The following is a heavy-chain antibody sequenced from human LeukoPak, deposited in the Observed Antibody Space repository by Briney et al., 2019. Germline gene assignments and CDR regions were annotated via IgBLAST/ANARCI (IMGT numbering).Heavy chain of an antibody. D-gene: IGHD3-22*01. Sequence: PSETLSLTCAVSGGSISSSNWWSWVRQPPGKGLEWIGEIYHSGSTNYNPSLKSRVTISVDKSKNQFSLKLSSVTAADTAVYYCARDGPPNYYDSSGYAFDIWGQGTMVTVSS. CDR2: IYHSGST. J-gene: IGHJ3*02. V-gene: IGHV4-4*02. CDR1: GGSISSSNW. CDR3: ARDGPPNYYDSSGYAFDI.